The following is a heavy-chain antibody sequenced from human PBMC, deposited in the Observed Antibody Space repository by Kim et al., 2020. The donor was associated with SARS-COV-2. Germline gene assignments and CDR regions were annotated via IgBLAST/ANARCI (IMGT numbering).Heavy chain of an antibody. CDR1: GYTFTSYY. Sequence: ASVKVSCKASGYTFTSYYMHWVRQAPGQGLEWMGIINPSVGSTSYAQKFQGRVTMTRDTSTSTVYMELSSLRSEDTAVYYCARDLSQDSSSWYGMVYYYYYMDVWGKGTTVTVSS. CDR3: ARDLSQDSSSWYGMVYYYYYMDV. D-gene: IGHD6-13*01. CDR2: INPSVGST. V-gene: IGHV1-46*01. J-gene: IGHJ6*03.